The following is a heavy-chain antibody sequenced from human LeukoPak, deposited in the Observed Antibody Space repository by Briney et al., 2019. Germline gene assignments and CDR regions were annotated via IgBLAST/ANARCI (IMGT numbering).Heavy chain of an antibody. V-gene: IGHV3-23*01. J-gene: IGHJ4*02. CDR3: AKSGPGPIAAADIDY. CDR1: GFTFSSYA. D-gene: IGHD6-13*01. CDR2: ISGSGGST. Sequence: GGSLRPSCAASGFTFSSYAMSWVRQAPGKGLEWVSAISGSGGSTYYADSVKGRFTISRDNSKNTLYLQMNSLRAEDTAVYYCAKSGPGPIAAADIDYWGQGTLVTVSS.